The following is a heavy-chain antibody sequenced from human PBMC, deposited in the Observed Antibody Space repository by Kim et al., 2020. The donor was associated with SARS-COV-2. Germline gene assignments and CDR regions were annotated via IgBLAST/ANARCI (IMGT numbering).Heavy chain of an antibody. Sequence: ASVKVSCKASGYNFTSYYMHWVRQAPGQGLEWMGIINPSGGSTSYAQKFQGRVTMTRDTSTSTVYMELSSLRSEDTAVYYCARDRRTLHIVVSPSWGAFDISGPGTIVTLSS. CDR2: INPSGGST. CDR3: ARDRRTLHIVVSPSWGAFDI. CDR1: GYNFTSYY. D-gene: IGHD2-21*01. V-gene: IGHV1-46*01. J-gene: IGHJ3*02.